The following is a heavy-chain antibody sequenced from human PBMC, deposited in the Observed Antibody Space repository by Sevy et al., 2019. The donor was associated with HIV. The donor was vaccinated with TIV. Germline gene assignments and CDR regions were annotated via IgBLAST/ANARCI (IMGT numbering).Heavy chain of an antibody. CDR3: AILGDITMVRGVMSGFDP. J-gene: IGHJ5*02. Sequence: SENLSLTCAVSGGSISSSNWWSWVRQPPGKGLEWIGEIYHSGSTNYKPSLKSRVTISVDKSKNQFSLKLSSVTAADTDVYYWAILGDITMVRGVMSGFDPWGQGTLVSVSS. CDR1: GGSISSSNW. V-gene: IGHV4-4*02. D-gene: IGHD3-10*01. CDR2: IYHSGST.